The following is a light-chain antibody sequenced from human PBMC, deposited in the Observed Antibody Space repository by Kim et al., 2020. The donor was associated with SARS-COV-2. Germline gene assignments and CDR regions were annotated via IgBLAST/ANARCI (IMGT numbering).Light chain of an antibody. CDR2: NDN. V-gene: IGLV1-44*01. CDR1: GSNIGSNS. J-gene: IGLJ3*02. CDR3: AAWDNSLKGWL. Sequence: GQRVNVSCSGSGSNIGSNSVNWFQQVPGTAPKLLIYNDNQRPSGVPDRVSGSKSGTSASLAIGGLQSEDEAHYYCAAWDNSLKGWLFGGGTQLTVL.